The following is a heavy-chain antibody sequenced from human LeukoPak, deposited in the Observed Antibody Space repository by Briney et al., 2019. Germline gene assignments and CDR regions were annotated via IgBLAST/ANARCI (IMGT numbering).Heavy chain of an antibody. CDR2: INHSGST. Sequence: SETLSLTCAASGWSFSGYYWSWIRQPPGKGLEWIGEINHSGSTNYNPSFKSRVTISVDTSKNQFSLKLSSVTAADTAVYYCARGPRGNNCSSTSCQGGDYLDYWGQGTLVTVSS. D-gene: IGHD2-2*01. CDR3: ARGPRGNNCSSTSCQGGDYLDY. CDR1: GWSFSGYY. J-gene: IGHJ4*02. V-gene: IGHV4-34*01.